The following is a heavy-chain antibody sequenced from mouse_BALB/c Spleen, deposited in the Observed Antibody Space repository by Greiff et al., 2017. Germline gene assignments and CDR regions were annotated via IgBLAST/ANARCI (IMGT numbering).Heavy chain of an antibody. CDR2: ICPGDGAT. V-gene: IGHV1-80*01. Sequence: QVQLKQSGAELVRPGSSVKISCTASGYAFSSYWMNWVRQRPGQGLEWIGHICPGDGATYNNGKFKGKATLNAKKSPSTAYMLLSSLTSEDSTVYFCASSGDGYFVCAYWGQGTLVTVSA. D-gene: IGHD2-3*01. J-gene: IGHJ3*01. CDR1: GYAFSSYW. CDR3: ASSGDGYFVCAY.